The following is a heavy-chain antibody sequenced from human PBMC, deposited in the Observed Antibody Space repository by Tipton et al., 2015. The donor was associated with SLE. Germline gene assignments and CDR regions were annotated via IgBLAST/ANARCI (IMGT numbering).Heavy chain of an antibody. Sequence: GLVKPSETLSLSCAVYGGSFSGYYWSWIRQPPGKGLEWLGQINHSGSTNYNPSLKSRVTISVDTSKNQFSLKLSSVTAADTAVYYCARDPQWLRLGDDAFDIWGQGTMVTVSS. V-gene: IGHV4-34*01. D-gene: IGHD5-12*01. CDR3: ARDPQWLRLGDDAFDI. CDR2: INHSGST. J-gene: IGHJ3*02. CDR1: GGSFSGYY.